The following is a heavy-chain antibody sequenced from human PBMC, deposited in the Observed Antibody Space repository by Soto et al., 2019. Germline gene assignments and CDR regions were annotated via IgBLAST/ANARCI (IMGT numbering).Heavy chain of an antibody. D-gene: IGHD6-19*01. Sequence: QVQLVQSGAEVKKPGSSVKVSCKASGGTFSSYAISWVRQAPGQGLEWMGGIIPIFGTANYAQKFQGRVTITDDESTSTASMELSSRRSEDTAVYYCASLRSRVAGSNSDYWGQGTLVTVSS. CDR3: ASLRSRVAGSNSDY. CDR1: GGTFSSYA. CDR2: IIPIFGTA. J-gene: IGHJ4*02. V-gene: IGHV1-69*12.